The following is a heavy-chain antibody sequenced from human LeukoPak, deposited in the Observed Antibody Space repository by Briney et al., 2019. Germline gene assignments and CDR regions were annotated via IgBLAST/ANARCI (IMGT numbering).Heavy chain of an antibody. D-gene: IGHD3-10*01. Sequence: GGSLRLSCAASGFTFSSYEMNWVRQAPGKGLEWVSYISSSGSTIYYADSVKGRFTISRDNAKNSLYLQMNSLRSEDTAIYYCAKDLRIRGMIHYYYYMDVWGKGTTVTISS. V-gene: IGHV3-48*03. CDR3: AKDLRIRGMIHYYYYMDV. CDR2: ISSSGSTI. J-gene: IGHJ6*03. CDR1: GFTFSSYE.